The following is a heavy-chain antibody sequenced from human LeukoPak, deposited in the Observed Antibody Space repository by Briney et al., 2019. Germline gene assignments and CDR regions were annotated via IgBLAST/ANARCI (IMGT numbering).Heavy chain of an antibody. CDR3: ARDMGREVYSSSPDY. CDR2: ISSSGSSI. V-gene: IGHV3-11*01. Sequence: PGGSLRLSCAASGFTFSDYYMSWIRQAPGKGLEGWSYISSSGSSIYYADSVKGRFTISRDKAKNSLYLQMNSLRAEDTAVYYCARDMGREVYSSSPDYWGQGTLVTVYS. CDR1: GFTFSDYY. D-gene: IGHD6-13*01. J-gene: IGHJ4*02.